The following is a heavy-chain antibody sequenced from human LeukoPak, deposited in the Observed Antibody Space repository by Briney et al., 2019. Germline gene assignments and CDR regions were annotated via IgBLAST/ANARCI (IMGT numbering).Heavy chain of an antibody. CDR1: GSSISSSSYY. J-gene: IGHJ4*02. CDR2: IYYSGST. CDR3: ATPASYYYGSGSSDY. V-gene: IGHV4-39*01. Sequence: SETLSLTCTVSGSSISSSSYYWGWIRQPPGKGLEWIGSIYYSGSTYYNPSLKSRVTISVDTSKNQFSLKLSSVTAADTAVYYCATPASYYYGSGSSDYWGQGTLVTVSS. D-gene: IGHD3-10*01.